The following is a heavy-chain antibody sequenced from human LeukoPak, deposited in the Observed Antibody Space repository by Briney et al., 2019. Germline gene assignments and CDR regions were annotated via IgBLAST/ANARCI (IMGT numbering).Heavy chain of an antibody. Sequence: GGSLRLSCAASGFTFSRHSMTWVRQAPGKGLEWVSAISASGDDTYYADSVRGRFTLSRDNSKNTVYLQMNSLRAEDTAVYYCANGAAGQYCTRITCYRWGQGTLVTVSS. D-gene: IGHD2-2*01. CDR1: GFTFSRHS. CDR3: ANGAAGQYCTRITCYR. CDR2: ISASGDDT. J-gene: IGHJ4*02. V-gene: IGHV3-23*01.